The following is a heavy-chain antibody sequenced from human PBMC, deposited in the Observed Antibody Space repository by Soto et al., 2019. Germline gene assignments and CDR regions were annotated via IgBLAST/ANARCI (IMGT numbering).Heavy chain of an antibody. CDR2: IDPSDSYI. Sequence: PGESLKISCKASGYSFTSYWISWVRQMPGKGLEWMGRIDPSDSYIDYSPSFQGHVTVAVDKSTTTAYLQWSSLKASDTAMYYCARQGTQIHYGMDVWGQGTTVTVSS. CDR1: GYSFTSYW. J-gene: IGHJ6*02. CDR3: ARQGTQIHYGMDV. D-gene: IGHD1-1*01. V-gene: IGHV5-10-1*01.